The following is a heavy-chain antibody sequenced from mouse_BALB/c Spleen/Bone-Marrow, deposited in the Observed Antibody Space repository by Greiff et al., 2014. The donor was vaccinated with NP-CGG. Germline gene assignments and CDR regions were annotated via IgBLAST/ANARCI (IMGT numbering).Heavy chain of an antibody. CDR2: ISYSGNA. CDR1: GDSITSSY. D-gene: IGHD1-2*01. Sequence: EVHLVESGPSLVKPSQTLSLTCSVTGDSITSSYWNWIRKFPGNKLEYMGYISYSGNAYYNPSLKSRISLTRDTSKNQYYLQLNSVTTEDTATYFCAGGNGYHFDYWGQGTTLTVSS. V-gene: IGHV3-8*02. CDR3: AGGNGYHFDY. J-gene: IGHJ2*01.